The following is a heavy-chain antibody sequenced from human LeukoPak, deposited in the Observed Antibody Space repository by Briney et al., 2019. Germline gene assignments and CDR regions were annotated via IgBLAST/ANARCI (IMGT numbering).Heavy chain of an antibody. Sequence: PGGSLRLSCAASGFTFSSYAMHWVRQAPGKGLEWVAVISYDGSNKYYADSVKGRFTISRDNSKNTLYLQMNSLRAEDTAVYYCARDFDFWSLKYYFDCWGQGTLVTVSS. J-gene: IGHJ4*02. V-gene: IGHV3-30-3*01. D-gene: IGHD3-3*01. CDR3: ARDFDFWSLKYYFDC. CDR2: ISYDGSNK. CDR1: GFTFSSYA.